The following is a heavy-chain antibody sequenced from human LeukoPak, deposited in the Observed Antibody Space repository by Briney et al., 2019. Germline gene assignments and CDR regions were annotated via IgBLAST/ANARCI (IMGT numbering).Heavy chain of an antibody. D-gene: IGHD6-13*01. J-gene: IGHJ5*02. CDR3: ARGLFPPYSSSWYGGNWFDP. CDR2: INPSGGST. CDR1: GYTFTSYD. Sequence: GASVKVSCKASGYTFTSYDINWVRQAPGQGLEWMGIINPSGGSTSYAQKFQGRVTMTRDTSTSTVYMELSSLRSEDTAVYYCARGLFPPYSSSWYGGNWFDPWGQGTLVTVSS. V-gene: IGHV1-46*01.